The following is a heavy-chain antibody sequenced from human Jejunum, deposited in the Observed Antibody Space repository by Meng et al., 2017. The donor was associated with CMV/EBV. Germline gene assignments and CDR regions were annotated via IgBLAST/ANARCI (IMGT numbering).Heavy chain of an antibody. CDR2: INPNSGDT. V-gene: IGHV1-2*02. Sequence: SGYTFTGYYMHWVRQAPGQGPGWVGWINPNSGDTTYAQQFQGRVTMTRDTSISTAYMELSSLRSDDTAVYYCATSSSGFDFWTDYWGQGTLVTVSS. D-gene: IGHD5-12*01. CDR1: GYTFTGYY. J-gene: IGHJ4*02. CDR3: ATSSSGFDFWTDY.